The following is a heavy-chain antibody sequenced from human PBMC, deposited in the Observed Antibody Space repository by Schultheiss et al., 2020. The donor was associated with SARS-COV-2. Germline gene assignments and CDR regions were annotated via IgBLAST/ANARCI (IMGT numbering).Heavy chain of an antibody. CDR1: GGSFSGYY. V-gene: IGHV4-34*01. CDR2: IYYSGST. Sequence: SETLSLTCAVYGGSFSGYYWSWIRQPPGKGLEWIGSIYYSGSTYYNPSLKSRVTISVDTSKNQFSLKLSSVTAADTAVYYCARDQGDPSGGISYGMDVWGQGTTVTVSS. J-gene: IGHJ6*02. CDR3: ARDQGDPSGGISYGMDV. D-gene: IGHD2-15*01.